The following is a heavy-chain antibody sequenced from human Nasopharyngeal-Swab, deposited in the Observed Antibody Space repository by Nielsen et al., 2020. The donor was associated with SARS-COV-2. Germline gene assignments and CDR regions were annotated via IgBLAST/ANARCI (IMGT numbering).Heavy chain of an antibody. CDR3: AKAEDTATPFDY. Sequence: GGSLRLSCAASGFTFSSYSMNWVRQAPGKGLEWVSSISSSSSYMYYADSVKGRFTISRDNSKNTLYLQMNSLRAEDTAVYYCAKAEDTATPFDYWGQGTLVTVSS. CDR1: GFTFSSYS. CDR2: ISSSSSYM. V-gene: IGHV3-21*04. D-gene: IGHD5-18*01. J-gene: IGHJ4*02.